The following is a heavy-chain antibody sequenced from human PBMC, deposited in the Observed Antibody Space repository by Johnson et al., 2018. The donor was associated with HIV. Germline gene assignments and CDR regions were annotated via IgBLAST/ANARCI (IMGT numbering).Heavy chain of an antibody. CDR1: GFTFSSYA. Sequence: QVQLVESGGGVVQPGGSLRLSCAASGFTFSSYAMHWVRQAPGKGLEWVAVISYDGSNKYSADSVKGRFTISRDNSKNTLYLQMNSLRAEDTAVYYCARDERGNWGWYHAFDIWGQGTMVTVSS. J-gene: IGHJ3*02. D-gene: IGHD7-27*01. CDR3: ARDERGNWGWYHAFDI. V-gene: IGHV3-30-3*01. CDR2: ISYDGSNK.